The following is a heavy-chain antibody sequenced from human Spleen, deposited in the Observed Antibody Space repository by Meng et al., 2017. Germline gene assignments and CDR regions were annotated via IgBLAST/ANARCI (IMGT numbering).Heavy chain of an antibody. CDR2: IIPIFGTA. J-gene: IGHJ4*02. CDR1: GYTFSDYY. D-gene: IGHD3-22*01. Sequence: SVKVSCKASGYTFSDYYMHWVRQAPGQGPEWMGGIIPIFGTANYAQRFQGRVTITGDKSTSTADMELSSLKSEDTAVYYCALLFDSSSYYYYFDYWGQGTLVTVSS. V-gene: IGHV1-69*06. CDR3: ALLFDSSSYYYYFDY.